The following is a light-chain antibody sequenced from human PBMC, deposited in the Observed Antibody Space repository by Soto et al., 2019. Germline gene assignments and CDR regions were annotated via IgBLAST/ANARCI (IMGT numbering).Light chain of an antibody. CDR1: QSVSTN. CDR2: DAT. Sequence: EIVLTQSPATLSLSPGERAVLSCRASQSVSTNLMWYQQRPGQAPRLLIYDATNRATGIPARFSGSGSGTDFTLTISSLEPEDFAVYYCQRRTNWPPLFTFGPGTKVDIK. V-gene: IGKV3-11*01. J-gene: IGKJ3*01. CDR3: QRRTNWPPLFT.